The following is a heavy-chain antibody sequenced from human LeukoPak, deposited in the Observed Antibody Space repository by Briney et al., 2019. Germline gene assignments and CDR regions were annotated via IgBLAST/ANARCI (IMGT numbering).Heavy chain of an antibody. CDR3: ARGFCSGGSCYNSRGYFDY. CDR1: AGSISSYY. J-gene: IGHJ4*02. D-gene: IGHD2-15*01. Sequence: SETLSLTCTVSAGSISSYYWSWIRQPPGKGLEWIGYIYYSGSTNYNPSLKSRATISVDTSKNQFSLKLSSVTAADTAVYYCARGFCSGGSCYNSRGYFDYWGQGTPVTVSS. CDR2: IYYSGST. V-gene: IGHV4-59*01.